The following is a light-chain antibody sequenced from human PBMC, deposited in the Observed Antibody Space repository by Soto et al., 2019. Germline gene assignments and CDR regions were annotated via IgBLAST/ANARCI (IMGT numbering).Light chain of an antibody. Sequence: QSVLTQPASVSGSPGQSIAISCTGTSSDVGAYDYVSWYQQHPGKAPKLMIYDVSNRPSGDSNRFSGSKSGNTASLTISGLQAEDEADYYCSSYTSSSTPYVFGTGTKVTVL. CDR1: SSDVGAYDY. J-gene: IGLJ1*01. V-gene: IGLV2-14*01. CDR3: SSYTSSSTPYV. CDR2: DVS.